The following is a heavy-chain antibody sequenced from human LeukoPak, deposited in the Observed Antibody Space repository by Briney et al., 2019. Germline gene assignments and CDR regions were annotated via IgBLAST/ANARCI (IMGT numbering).Heavy chain of an antibody. CDR1: GGTFSSYA. Sequence: SVKVSCKASGGTFSSYAISWVRQAPGQGLEWMGGIIPIFGTANYAQKFQGRVTITADESTSTAYMELSSLRSGDTAVYYCARAYYYGSGSYYNGEIYYYYYGMDVWGKGTTVTVSS. J-gene: IGHJ6*04. D-gene: IGHD3-10*01. CDR3: ARAYYYGSGSYYNGEIYYYYYGMDV. V-gene: IGHV1-69*13. CDR2: IIPIFGTA.